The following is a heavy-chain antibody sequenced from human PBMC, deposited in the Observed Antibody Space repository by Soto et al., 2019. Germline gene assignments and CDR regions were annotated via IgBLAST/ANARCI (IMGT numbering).Heavy chain of an antibody. CDR1: GGTFSSYA. D-gene: IGHD3-22*01. V-gene: IGHV1-69*13. CDR3: AVLNYYDSSGTRALNSVPFAY. Sequence: SVKVSCKASGGTFSSYAISWVRQAPGQGLEWMGGIIPIFGTANYAQKFQGRVTITADESTSTAYMELSSLRSEDTAVYYCAVLNYYDSSGTRALNSVPFAYWGQGTLVTVSS. CDR2: IIPIFGTA. J-gene: IGHJ4*02.